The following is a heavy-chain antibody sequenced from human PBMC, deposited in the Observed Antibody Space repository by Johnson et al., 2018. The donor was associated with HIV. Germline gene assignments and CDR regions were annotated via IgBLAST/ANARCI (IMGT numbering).Heavy chain of an antibody. CDR2: IGTAGDT. J-gene: IGHJ3*02. D-gene: IGHD6-19*01. CDR3: ARDSDQYSSGWYEQLDAFDI. V-gene: IGHV3-13*01. CDR1: GFTFSSYD. Sequence: VQLVESGGGLVQPGGSLRLSCAASGFTFSSYDMHWVRQATGKGLEWVSAIGTAGDTYYPGSVKGRFTISRENAKNSLYLQMNSLRAEDTAVYYCARDSDQYSSGWYEQLDAFDIWGQGTMVTVSS.